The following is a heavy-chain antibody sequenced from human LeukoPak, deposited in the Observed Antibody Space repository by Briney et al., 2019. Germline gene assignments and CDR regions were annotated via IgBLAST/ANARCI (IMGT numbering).Heavy chain of an antibody. CDR3: AKSLIVVVPAAMGPLDY. Sequence: GGSLRLSCAASGFTFSSYGMSWVRQAPGKGLEGGSAISGSGGSTYYADSVKGRFTISRDNSKNTLYLQMNSLRAEDTAVYYCAKSLIVVVPAAMGPLDYWGQGTLVTVSS. J-gene: IGHJ4*02. V-gene: IGHV3-23*01. CDR2: ISGSGGST. CDR1: GFTFSSYG. D-gene: IGHD2-2*01.